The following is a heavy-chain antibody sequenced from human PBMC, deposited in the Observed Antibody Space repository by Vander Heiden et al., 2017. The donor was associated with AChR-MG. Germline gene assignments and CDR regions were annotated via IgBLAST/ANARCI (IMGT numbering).Heavy chain of an antibody. J-gene: IGHJ6*02. CDR3: ARGGKYCSSTSYVNAFCFYYYYGMDV. Sequence: QVQLVQSGAEVKKPGASVKVSCKASGYNFTSYDINWVRQATGQGHEWMGWMNPNSGNTGYAQKFQGRVTMTRNTSISTAYMELSSLRSEDTAVYYCARGGKYCSSTSYVNAFCFYYYYGMDVWGQGTTVTVSS. D-gene: IGHD2-2*01. V-gene: IGHV1-8*01. CDR2: MNPNSGNT. CDR1: GYNFTSYD.